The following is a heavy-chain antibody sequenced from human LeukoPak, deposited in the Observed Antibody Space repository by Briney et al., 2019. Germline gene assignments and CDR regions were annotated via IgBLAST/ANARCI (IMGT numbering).Heavy chain of an antibody. CDR3: ARRIAGDGVDY. CDR2: ISPGDSDT. Sequence: PGESLKISCKASGYSFTSYWIGWVRQMPGKGLEWMGIISPGDSDTRYSPSFQGQVTISADKSISAAYLHWSSLKASDTAMYYCARRIAGDGVDYWGQGTLVTVSS. D-gene: IGHD6-13*01. CDR1: GYSFTSYW. J-gene: IGHJ4*02. V-gene: IGHV5-51*01.